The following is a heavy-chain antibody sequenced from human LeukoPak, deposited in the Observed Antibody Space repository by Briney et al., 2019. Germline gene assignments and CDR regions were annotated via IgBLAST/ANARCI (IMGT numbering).Heavy chain of an antibody. J-gene: IGHJ6*03. Sequence: SETLSLTCAVYGGSFSGYYWSWIRQSPGKGLEWIGEINHSGSTNYNPSLKSRVTISVDTSKNQFSLKLSSVTAADTAVYYCARVGEWLLYYYYYMDVWGKGTTVTVSS. CDR2: INHSGST. CDR3: ARVGEWLLYYYYYMDV. CDR1: GGSFSGYY. V-gene: IGHV4-34*01. D-gene: IGHD3-16*01.